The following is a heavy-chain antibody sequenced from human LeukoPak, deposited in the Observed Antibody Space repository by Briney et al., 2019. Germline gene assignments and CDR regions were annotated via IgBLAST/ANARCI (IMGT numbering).Heavy chain of an antibody. CDR1: GGSISSYY. J-gene: IGHJ6*02. D-gene: IGHD3-10*01. CDR2: IYYSGST. Sequence: SETLSLTCTVSGGSISSYYWSWLRQPPGKGLEWIGYIYYSGSTNYNPSLKSRVTISVDTSKNQFSLKLSSVTAADTAVYYCARGGYYGSGSYYRDYYYYYGMDVWGQGTTVTVSS. V-gene: IGHV4-59*01. CDR3: ARGGYYGSGSYYRDYYYYYGMDV.